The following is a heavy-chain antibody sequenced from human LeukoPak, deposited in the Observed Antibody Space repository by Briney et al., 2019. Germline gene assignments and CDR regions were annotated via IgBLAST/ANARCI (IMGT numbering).Heavy chain of an antibody. CDR3: ASSRGGCSSTSCYDY. D-gene: IGHD2-2*01. J-gene: IGHJ4*02. CDR1: GGSISSYY. CDR2: IYYSGST. Sequence: PSETLSLTCTVSGGSISSYYWSWIRQPPGKGLEWIGYIYYSGSTNYNPSLKSRVTISVDTSKNQFSLKLSSVTAADTAVYYCASSRGGCSSTSCYDYWGQGTRVTVSS. V-gene: IGHV4-59*01.